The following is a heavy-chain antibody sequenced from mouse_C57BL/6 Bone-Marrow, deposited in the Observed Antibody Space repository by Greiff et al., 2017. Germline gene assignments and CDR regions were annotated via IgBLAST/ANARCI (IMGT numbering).Heavy chain of an antibody. D-gene: IGHD2-5*01. CDR3: ARGGIDSNYWYFDV. CDR2: INPGSGST. J-gene: IGHJ1*03. CDR1: GYTFTDYY. Sequence: EVQLQQSGPELVKPGASVKISCKASGYTFTDYYMNWVKQSHGKSLEWIGDINPGSGSTNYNEKFKSKATLTVDTSSSTAYMQLSSLTSEDSAVYYCARGGIDSNYWYFDVWGTGTTVTVSS. V-gene: IGHV1-26*01.